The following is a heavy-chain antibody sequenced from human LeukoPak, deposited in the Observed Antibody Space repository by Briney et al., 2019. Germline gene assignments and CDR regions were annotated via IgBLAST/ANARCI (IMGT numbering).Heavy chain of an antibody. CDR1: GGSISSYY. CDR2: IYYSGST. D-gene: IGHD5-24*01. V-gene: IGHV4-59*01. CDR3: AREVATILGETGYFDY. J-gene: IGHJ4*02. Sequence: SETLSLTCTVSGGSISSYYWSWIRQPPGKGLEWIGYIYYSGSTNYNPSLKSRVTISVDTSKNQFSLKLSPVTAADTAVYYCAREVATILGETGYFDYWGQGTLVTVSS.